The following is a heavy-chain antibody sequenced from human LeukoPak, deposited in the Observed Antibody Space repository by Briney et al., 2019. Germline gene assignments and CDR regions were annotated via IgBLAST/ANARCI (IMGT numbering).Heavy chain of an antibody. CDR1: GGSISSYY. D-gene: IGHD6-19*01. Sequence: PSETLSLTCTVSGGSISSYYWSWIRQPPGKGLEWIGYIYYSGSTNYNPSLKSRVTISVDTSKNQFSLKLSSVTAADTAAYYCARLSSGWYYFDYWGQGTLVTVSS. CDR3: ARLSSGWYYFDY. V-gene: IGHV4-59*08. J-gene: IGHJ4*02. CDR2: IYYSGST.